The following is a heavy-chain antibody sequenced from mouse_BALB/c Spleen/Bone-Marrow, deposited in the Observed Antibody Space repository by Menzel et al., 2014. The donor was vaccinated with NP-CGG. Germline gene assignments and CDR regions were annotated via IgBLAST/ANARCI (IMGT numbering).Heavy chain of an antibody. D-gene: IGHD2-14*01. V-gene: IGHV14-3*02. J-gene: IGHJ2*01. CDR3: ASYRLRTYFDY. CDR1: GFNIKDTY. Sequence: EVQLQQSGAELVKPGASVRLSCTASGFNIKDTYIHWVKQRPEQGLERIGRIDPANGNTKYDPKFQGKATITADTSSNTAYLQLSSLTSEDTAVDDCASYRLRTYFDYWGQGTTRTVPS. CDR2: IDPANGNT.